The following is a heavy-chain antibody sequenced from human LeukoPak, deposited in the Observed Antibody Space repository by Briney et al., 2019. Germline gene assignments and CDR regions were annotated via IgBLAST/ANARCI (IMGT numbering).Heavy chain of an antibody. Sequence: SETLSLTCTVSGGSISSYYWSWIRQPPGKGLEWIGYIYYSGSTNYNPSLKSRVTISVDTSKNQFSLKLSSVTAAGTAVYYCARDPWGSGSTYYYYGMDVWGQGTTVTVSS. V-gene: IGHV4-59*01. D-gene: IGHD3-10*01. J-gene: IGHJ6*02. CDR1: GGSISSYY. CDR2: IYYSGST. CDR3: ARDPWGSGSTYYYYGMDV.